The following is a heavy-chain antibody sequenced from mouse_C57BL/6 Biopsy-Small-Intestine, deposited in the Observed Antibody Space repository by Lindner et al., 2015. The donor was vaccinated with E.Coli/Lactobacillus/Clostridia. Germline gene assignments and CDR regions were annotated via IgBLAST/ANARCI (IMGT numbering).Heavy chain of an antibody. CDR2: INVGNGDT. D-gene: IGHD1-1*01. J-gene: IGHJ4*01. Sequence: SVKVSCKASGYTSITKSMHWVRQAPGQSPEWMGWINVGNGDTGYSQQFLGRVTITRDTSATTTYMELSGLRSEDTAVYYCARGAPSSSGWILDYWGQGTLVTVSS. CDR1: GYTSITKS. CDR3: ARGAPSSSGWILDY. V-gene: IGHV1S29*02.